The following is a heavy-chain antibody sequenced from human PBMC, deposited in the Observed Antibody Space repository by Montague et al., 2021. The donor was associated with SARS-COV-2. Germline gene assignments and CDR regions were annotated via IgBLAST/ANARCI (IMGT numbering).Heavy chain of an antibody. CDR1: GGSISSSSYY. V-gene: IGHV4-39*01. Sequence: SETLSLTCTVSGGSISSSSYYWGWICQPPGQELEWIGSIYYSGSTYYNPSLKSRVPKSVDTSKNQFSLKLSSVTAAATAVYYCARLVDTYYYYYGMDVWGQGTTVTVSS. CDR3: ARLVDTYYYYYGMDV. D-gene: IGHD3-10*01. CDR2: IYYSGST. J-gene: IGHJ6*02.